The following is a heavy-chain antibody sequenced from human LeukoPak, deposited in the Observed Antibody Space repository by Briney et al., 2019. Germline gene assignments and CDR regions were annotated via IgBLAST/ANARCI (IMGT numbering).Heavy chain of an antibody. CDR2: IIPILGIA. CDR3: ARDDIPGLPGSYYYYGMDV. J-gene: IGHJ6*02. CDR1: GGTFSSYA. D-gene: IGHD2-15*01. Sequence: ASVEVSCKASGGTFSSYAISWVRQAPGQGLEWMGRIIPILGIANYAQKFQGRVTITADKSTSTAYMELSSLRSEDTAVYYCARDDIPGLPGSYYYYGMDVWGQGTTVTVSS. V-gene: IGHV1-69*04.